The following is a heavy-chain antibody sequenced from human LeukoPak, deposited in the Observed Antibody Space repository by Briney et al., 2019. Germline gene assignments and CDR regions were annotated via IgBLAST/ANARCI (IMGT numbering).Heavy chain of an antibody. CDR2: TSVNDGA. J-gene: IGHJ4*02. CDR1: GASVNAYL. D-gene: IGHD4-11*01. Sequence: SETLSLTCAVPGASVNAYLWSWIRQPAGQGLEWIGRTSVNDGATYNPSLMSRVTMSVDTSKNQFSLRLTSMTAADTAIYYCARLWRDGSNWHPDDNWGQGILVTVSS. CDR3: ARLWRDGSNWHPDDN. V-gene: IGHV4-4*07.